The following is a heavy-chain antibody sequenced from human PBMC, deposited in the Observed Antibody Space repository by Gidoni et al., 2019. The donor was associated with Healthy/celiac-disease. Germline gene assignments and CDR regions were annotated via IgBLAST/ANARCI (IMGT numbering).Heavy chain of an antibody. Sequence: EVQLVESGGGLVKPGGSLRLSCAASGFTFRSYSMNWVRQAPGKGLEWVSSISSSSSYIYYADSVKGRFTISRDNAKNSLYLQMNSLRAEDTAVYYCARAAALYYYYYYYMDVWGKGTTVTVSS. J-gene: IGHJ6*03. V-gene: IGHV3-21*01. D-gene: IGHD6-13*01. CDR3: ARAAALYYYYYYYMDV. CDR2: ISSSSSYI. CDR1: GFTFRSYS.